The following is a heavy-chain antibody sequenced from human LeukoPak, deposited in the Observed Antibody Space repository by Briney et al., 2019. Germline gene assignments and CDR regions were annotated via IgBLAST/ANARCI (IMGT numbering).Heavy chain of an antibody. Sequence: PGGSLRLSCSASGFTFSSYAMHWVRQAPGKGLEYVSAISSNGGSTYYADSVKGRFTISRDSSKNTLYLQMSSLRSEDTAVYYCAIYYYDSSGSRMIPFDYWGQGTLVTVSS. CDR3: AIYYYDSSGSRMIPFDY. D-gene: IGHD3-22*01. V-gene: IGHV3-64D*06. CDR1: GFTFSSYA. J-gene: IGHJ4*02. CDR2: ISSNGGST.